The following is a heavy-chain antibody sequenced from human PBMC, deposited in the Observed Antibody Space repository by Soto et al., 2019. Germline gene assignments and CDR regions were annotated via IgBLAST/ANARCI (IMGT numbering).Heavy chain of an antibody. J-gene: IGHJ1*01. D-gene: IGHD6-19*01. CDR1: GYTFTSYA. CDR2: INAGNGNT. CDR3: AVAIAVAADQYFQH. V-gene: IGHV1-3*01. Sequence: ASVKVSCKASGYTFTSYAMHWVRQAPGQRLEWMGWINAGNGNTKYSQKFQGRVTITRDTSASTAYMELSSLRSEDTAVYHCAVAIAVAADQYFQHWGQGTLVTVSS.